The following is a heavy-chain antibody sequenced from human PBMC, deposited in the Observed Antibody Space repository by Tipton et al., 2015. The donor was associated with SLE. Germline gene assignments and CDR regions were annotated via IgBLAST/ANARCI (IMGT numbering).Heavy chain of an antibody. Sequence: SLRLSCAASGFTFNDYAMSWVRQAPGEGLEWVSIIYSGGGTSYADSVMGRFTISRDNSKNTLYLQMNSLRGEDTAVYFCAKGLQQWHTYYFDYWGQGNLVTVSS. V-gene: IGHV3-23*03. J-gene: IGHJ4*02. CDR2: IYSGGGT. CDR3: AKGLQQWHTYYFDY. CDR1: GFTFNDYA. D-gene: IGHD6-19*01.